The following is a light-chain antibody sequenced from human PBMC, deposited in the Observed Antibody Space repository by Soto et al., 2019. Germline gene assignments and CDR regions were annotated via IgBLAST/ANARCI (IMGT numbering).Light chain of an antibody. Sequence: EIVLTQSPGTLSLSPGERATLSCRASHSVSSTYLAWYQQKPGQAHRLLIYGASSRATGIPERFCGSGSGTDFTLTISRLEPEDFAVYYCQQYGSSRPYTFGQGTKLEIK. J-gene: IGKJ2*01. V-gene: IGKV3-20*01. CDR3: QQYGSSRPYT. CDR1: HSVSSTY. CDR2: GAS.